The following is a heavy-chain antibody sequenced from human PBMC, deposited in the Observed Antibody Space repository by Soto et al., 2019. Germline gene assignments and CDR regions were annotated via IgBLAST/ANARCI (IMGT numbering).Heavy chain of an antibody. V-gene: IGHV4-30-2*01. J-gene: IGHJ2*01. CDR2: IFPSGST. Sequence: QLQLQESGAGLVKPSQTLSLTCAVSGGSISSGGYSWSWIRQPPGKGLEWIGYIFPSGSTYYNPSLKRRVTISVDTSKTQFSLKMSSVTAADTAVYYCAREAGSGRPDWYFNLWGRGTLVTVSS. CDR3: AREAGSGRPDWYFNL. CDR1: GGSISSGGYS. D-gene: IGHD1-26*01.